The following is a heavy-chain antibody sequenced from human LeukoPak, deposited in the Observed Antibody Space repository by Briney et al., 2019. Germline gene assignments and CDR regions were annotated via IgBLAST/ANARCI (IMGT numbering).Heavy chain of an antibody. J-gene: IGHJ5*02. V-gene: IGHV4-39*07. D-gene: IGHD3-10*01. CDR1: GVSVSSSSYY. Sequence: PSETLSLTCTVSGVSVSSSSYYWGWIRQPPGKGLEWIGSIYYSGSTYYNPSLKSRVTISVDTSKNQFSLKLSSVTAADTAVYYCARRSAASSITMVRGVIFQGGNWFDPWGQGTLVTVSS. CDR3: ARRSAASSITMVRGVIFQGGNWFDP. CDR2: IYYSGST.